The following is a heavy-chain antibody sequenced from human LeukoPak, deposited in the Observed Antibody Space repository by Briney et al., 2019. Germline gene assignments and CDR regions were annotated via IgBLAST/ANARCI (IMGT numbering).Heavy chain of an antibody. V-gene: IGHV3-74*01. J-gene: IGHJ6*03. Sequence: PGGSLRLSCAASGFTFSSYWMHWVRQAPGKGLVWASRINSDGSSTSYADSVKGRFTISRDNAKNTLYLQMNSLRAEDTAVYYCAREGGYSSGWPYYYYYYYMDVWGKGTTVTISS. CDR2: INSDGSST. D-gene: IGHD6-19*01. CDR3: AREGGYSSGWPYYYYYYYMDV. CDR1: GFTFSSYW.